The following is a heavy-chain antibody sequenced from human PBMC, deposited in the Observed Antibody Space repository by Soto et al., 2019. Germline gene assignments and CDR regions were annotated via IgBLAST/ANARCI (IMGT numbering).Heavy chain of an antibody. CDR3: AKTPGVYSSSSPFDY. V-gene: IGHV3-23*01. Sequence: PGGSLRLSCAASGFTFSSYAMSWVRQAPGKGLEWVSAISGSGGSTYYADSVKGRFTISRDNSKNTLYLQMNSLRAEDTAVYYCAKTPGVYSSSSPFDYWGQGTLVTVSS. J-gene: IGHJ4*02. CDR1: GFTFSSYA. CDR2: ISGSGGST. D-gene: IGHD6-6*01.